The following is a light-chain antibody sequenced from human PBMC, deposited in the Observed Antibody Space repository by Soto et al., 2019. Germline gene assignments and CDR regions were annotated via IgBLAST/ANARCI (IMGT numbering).Light chain of an antibody. CDR1: QSISNR. CDR3: QQHQSYWS. V-gene: IGKV1-5*01. Sequence: DIQMTQSPFTLPPSVADRVTITCRAGQSISNRLAWDQQKPGTAPKVLIYHASNLQSGVPSRFSGSGSGTEFTLTISSLQPDDFATYYCQQHQSYWSFGQGTKVDIK. CDR2: HAS. J-gene: IGKJ1*01.